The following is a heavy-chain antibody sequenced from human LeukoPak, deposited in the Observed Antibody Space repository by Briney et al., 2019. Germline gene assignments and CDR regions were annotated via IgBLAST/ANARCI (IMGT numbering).Heavy chain of an antibody. CDR3: ANPGLAVAGYYFDY. Sequence: GGSLRLSCAASGFTFSSYEMNWVRQAPGKGLEWVSTISGSGDDTYYADSVKGRFTISRDNSKNTLYLQMSSLRAEDTAVYYCANPGLAVAGYYFDYWGQGTLVTVSS. CDR2: ISGSGDDT. V-gene: IGHV3-23*01. D-gene: IGHD6-19*01. CDR1: GFTFSSYE. J-gene: IGHJ4*02.